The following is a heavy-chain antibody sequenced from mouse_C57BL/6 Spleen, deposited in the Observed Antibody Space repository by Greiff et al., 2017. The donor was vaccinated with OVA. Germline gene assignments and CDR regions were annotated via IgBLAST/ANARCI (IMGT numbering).Heavy chain of an antibody. D-gene: IGHD6-1*01. CDR3: ATNSAWFAY. CDR2: IDPSDSYT. J-gene: IGHJ3*01. Sequence: VQLQQPGAELVMPGASVKLSCKASGYTFTSYWMHWVKQRPGQGLEWIGEIDPSDSYTNYNQKFKGKSTLTVDKSSSTAYMQLSSLTSEDSAVYYCATNSAWFAYWGQGTLVTVSA. CDR1: GYTFTSYW. V-gene: IGHV1-69*01.